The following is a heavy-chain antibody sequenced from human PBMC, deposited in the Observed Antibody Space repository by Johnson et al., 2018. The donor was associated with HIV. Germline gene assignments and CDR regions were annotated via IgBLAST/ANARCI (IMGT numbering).Heavy chain of an antibody. D-gene: IGHD3-22*01. Sequence: QVQLVESGGGLVQPGGSLRLSCTASGFSFSDYYMNWIRQAPGKGLEWVAFIRYDGSNKYYADSVKGRFTISRDNSKNTAYLQMNSLKTEETAVYYCAYYYDSSGPGHYAVDIWCQGTMVTVSS. CDR2: IRYDGSNK. CDR1: GFSFSDYY. V-gene: IGHV3-30*02. J-gene: IGHJ3*02. CDR3: AYYYDSSGPGHYAVDI.